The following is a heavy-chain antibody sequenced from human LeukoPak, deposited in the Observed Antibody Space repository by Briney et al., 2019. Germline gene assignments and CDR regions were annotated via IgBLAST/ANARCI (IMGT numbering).Heavy chain of an antibody. CDR1: GGSISSGSYY. D-gene: IGHD6-13*01. J-gene: IGHJ5*02. Sequence: PSETLSLTCTVSGGSISSGSYYWSWIRQPAGKGLEWIGRIYTSGSTNYNPSLKSRVTISVDTPKNQFSLKLSSVTAADTAVYYCARSAGYSSSWYDFAYGGWFDPWGQGTLVTVSS. CDR3: ARSAGYSSSWYDFAYGGWFDP. V-gene: IGHV4-61*02. CDR2: IYTSGST.